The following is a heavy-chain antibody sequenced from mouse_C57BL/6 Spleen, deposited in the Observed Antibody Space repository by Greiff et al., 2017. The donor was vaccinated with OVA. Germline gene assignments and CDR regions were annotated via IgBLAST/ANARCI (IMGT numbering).Heavy chain of an antibody. J-gene: IGHJ4*01. Sequence: VQLQQSGAELVMPGASVKLSCKASGYTFTSYWMHWVKQRPGQGLEWIGEIDPSDSYTNYNQKFKGKSTLTVDKSSSTAYMQLSSLTSEDSAVYYCARGAQATYAMDYWGQGTSVTVSS. CDR2: IDPSDSYT. D-gene: IGHD3-2*02. CDR1: GYTFTSYW. V-gene: IGHV1-69*01. CDR3: ARGAQATYAMDY.